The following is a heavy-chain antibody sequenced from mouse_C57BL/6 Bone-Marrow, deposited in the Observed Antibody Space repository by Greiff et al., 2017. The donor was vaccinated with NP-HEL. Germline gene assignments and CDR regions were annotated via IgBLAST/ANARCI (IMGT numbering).Heavy chain of an antibody. Sequence: EVQLQQSGTVLARPGASVKMSCKTSGYTFTSYWMHWVKQRPGQGLEWIGAIYPGNSDTSYNQKFKGKAKLTAVTSASTAYMELSSLTNEDSAVYYCTSPGYYDYAWFAYWGQGTLVTVSA. CDR3: TSPGYYDYAWFAY. V-gene: IGHV1-5*01. CDR2: IYPGNSDT. D-gene: IGHD2-4*01. J-gene: IGHJ3*01. CDR1: GYTFTSYW.